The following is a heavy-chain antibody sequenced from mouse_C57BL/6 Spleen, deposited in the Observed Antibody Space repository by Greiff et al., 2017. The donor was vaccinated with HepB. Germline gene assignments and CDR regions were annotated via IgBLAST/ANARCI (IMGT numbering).Heavy chain of an antibody. V-gene: IGHV1-42*01. J-gene: IGHJ2*01. Sequence: VQLQQSGPELVKPGASVKISCKASGYSFTGYYMNWVKQSPEKSLEWIGEINPSTGGTTYNQKFKAKATVTVDKSSSTAYMQLKSLTSEDSAVYYCARSGGNYDYFDYWGQGTTLTVSS. D-gene: IGHD1-1*01. CDR1: GYSFTGYY. CDR2: INPSTGGT. CDR3: ARSGGNYDYFDY.